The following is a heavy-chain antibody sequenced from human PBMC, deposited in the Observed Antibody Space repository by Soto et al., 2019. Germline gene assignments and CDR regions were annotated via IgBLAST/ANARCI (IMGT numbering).Heavy chain of an antibody. Sequence: QVQLVESGGGVVQPGRSLRLSCVGSGFIFSNNGMHWVRQTPGKGLEWVAFMSYDGSDTFYADSVEGRLTISRDNSKNTSSLHMSKLRAEDTAMYYCTIVRVADSALDHWGQGTLVTVSS. D-gene: IGHD3-10*02. CDR1: GFIFSNNG. CDR2: MSYDGSDT. CDR3: TIVRVADSALDH. J-gene: IGHJ4*02. V-gene: IGHV3-30*03.